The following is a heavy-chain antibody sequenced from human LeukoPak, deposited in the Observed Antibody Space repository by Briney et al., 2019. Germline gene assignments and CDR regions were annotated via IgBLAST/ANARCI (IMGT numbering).Heavy chain of an antibody. CDR3: AKDVSHIVVVPAAMFDY. Sequence: GGSLRLSCAASGFTFSSYAMSWVRQAPGKGLEWVSAISGSGGSTYYADSVKGRFTISRDNSKNTLYLQMNSLRAEDTAIYYCAKDVSHIVVVPAAMFDYWGQGSLVTVSS. J-gene: IGHJ4*02. D-gene: IGHD2-2*01. V-gene: IGHV3-23*01. CDR2: ISGSGGST. CDR1: GFTFSSYA.